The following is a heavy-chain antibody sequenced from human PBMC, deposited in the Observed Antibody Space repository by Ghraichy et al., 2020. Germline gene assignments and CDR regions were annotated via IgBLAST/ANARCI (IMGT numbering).Heavy chain of an antibody. D-gene: IGHD3-16*02. V-gene: IGHV3-23*01. CDR2: ISGSGGST. CDR3: AKSSNYDYVWGSYRPQYYFDY. CDR1: GFTFSSYA. J-gene: IGHJ4*02. Sequence: GGSLRLSCAASGFTFSSYAMSWVRQAPGKGLEWVSAISGSGGSTYYADSVKGRFTISRDNSKNTLYLQMNSLRAEDTAVYYCAKSSNYDYVWGSYRPQYYFDYWGQGTLVTVSS.